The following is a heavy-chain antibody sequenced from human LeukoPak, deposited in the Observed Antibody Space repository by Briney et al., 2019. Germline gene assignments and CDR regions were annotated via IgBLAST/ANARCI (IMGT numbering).Heavy chain of an antibody. Sequence: ETLSLTCTVSGGSISGYYWSWIRQPAGKGLEWIGRIYTSGSTNYNPSLKSRVTMSVDTSKNQFSLKLSSVTAADTAVYYCAGGYCSSTSCLTDYWGQGTLVTVSS. J-gene: IGHJ4*02. CDR3: AGGYCSSTSCLTDY. V-gene: IGHV4-4*07. CDR1: GGSISGYY. D-gene: IGHD2-2*01. CDR2: IYTSGST.